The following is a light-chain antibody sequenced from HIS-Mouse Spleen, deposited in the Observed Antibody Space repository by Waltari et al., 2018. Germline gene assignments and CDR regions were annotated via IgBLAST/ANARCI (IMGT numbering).Light chain of an antibody. CDR2: ECS. J-gene: IGLJ3*02. Sequence: QSALTQPASVSASPGQSITIACNGTSSDVGSYNLVSWYQQHPGKAPKLMIYECSKRPSGVSNRFSGSKSGNTASLTISGLQAEDEADYYCCSYAGSSTWVFGGGTKLTVL. CDR1: SSDVGSYNL. V-gene: IGLV2-23*01. CDR3: CSYAGSSTWV.